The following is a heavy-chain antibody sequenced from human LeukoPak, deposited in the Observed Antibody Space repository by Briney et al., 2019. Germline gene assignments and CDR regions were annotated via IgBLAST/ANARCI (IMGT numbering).Heavy chain of an antibody. CDR3: ASLIPWAQYFQH. Sequence: SETLSLTCTVSGGSISSGDYYWSWIRQPPGRGLEWIGEINHSAGTKYNPSLKSRVTISVDTSKNQFSLKLSSVTAADTAVYYCASLIPWAQYFQHWGQGTLVTVSS. CDR2: INHSAGT. D-gene: IGHD2-21*01. J-gene: IGHJ1*01. V-gene: IGHV4-61*08. CDR1: GGSISSGDYY.